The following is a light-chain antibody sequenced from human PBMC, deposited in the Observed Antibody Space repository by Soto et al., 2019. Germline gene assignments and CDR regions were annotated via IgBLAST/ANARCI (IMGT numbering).Light chain of an antibody. CDR1: QSISNW. Sequence: EIQVTQSRSTLSASLGDGCPSGRRGSQSISNWLAWYQQKPGKDNKLLIYKTSNLDSGVTSRFRGSGSGTEFSLTISSLQTDDFANYYCQQYKSFSLTFGGGTKVDIK. CDR2: KTS. CDR3: QQYKSFSLT. J-gene: IGKJ4*01. V-gene: IGKV1-5*03.